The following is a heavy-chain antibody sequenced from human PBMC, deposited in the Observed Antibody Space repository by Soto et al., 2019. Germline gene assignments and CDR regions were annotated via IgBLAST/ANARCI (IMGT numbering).Heavy chain of an antibody. CDR3: AKGGTSGWRDY. J-gene: IGHJ4*02. Sequence: EVQLLESGGGLVQPGGSLTLSCAASGFTFSSYAMSWVRQAPGKGLEWVSAITGSGASTYYTDSVKGRFTISRDNSKNTLYLQMNSLRAEDTAVYYCAKGGTSGWRDYWGQGILVTVSS. V-gene: IGHV3-23*01. D-gene: IGHD6-19*01. CDR2: ITGSGAST. CDR1: GFTFSSYA.